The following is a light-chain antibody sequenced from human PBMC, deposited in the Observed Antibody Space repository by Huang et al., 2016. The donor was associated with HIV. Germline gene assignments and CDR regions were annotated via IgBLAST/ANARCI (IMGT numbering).Light chain of an antibody. J-gene: IGKJ1*01. CDR3: QQLNSYPPT. Sequence: IQLTQSPSSLSASVGDRVTITCRASQGISCYLAWYQQQPGKAPKVLIYAASTLQSGVPARFSGSGSGTDFTLTISSLQPEDFATYYCQQLNSYPPTFGQGTKVEIK. V-gene: IGKV1-9*01. CDR1: QGISCY. CDR2: AAS.